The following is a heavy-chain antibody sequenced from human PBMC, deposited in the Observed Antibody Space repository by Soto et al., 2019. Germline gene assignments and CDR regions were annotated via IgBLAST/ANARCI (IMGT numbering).Heavy chain of an antibody. CDR3: ARARVYDCADTSCRGLDGFDI. CDR2: MYYNGGT. Sequence: QVQLLESGPGLVKPSETLSLTCIVSGGSISSYYWSWILQPPGKGLEWIGYMYYNGGTNYNPSLKSRSTMSGGTSKTPFSLKLRYVTAADTSVYSCARARVYDCADTSCRGLDGFDIWGQGAMVTVSS. V-gene: IGHV4-59*01. D-gene: IGHD2-2*01. J-gene: IGHJ3*02. CDR1: GGSISSYY.